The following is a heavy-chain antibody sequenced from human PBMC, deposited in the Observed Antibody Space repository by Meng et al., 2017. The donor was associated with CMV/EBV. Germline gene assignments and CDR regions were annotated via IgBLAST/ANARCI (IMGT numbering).Heavy chain of an antibody. Sequence: GESLKISCAASGFTFSSYEMNWVRQAPGKGLEWVSYISSSGSTIYYADSVKGRFTIPRDNAKNSLYLQMNSLRAEDTAVYYCARAGYDFWSGYYTGGGGYYGMDVWGQGTTVTVSS. CDR2: ISSSGSTI. CDR1: GFTFSSYE. D-gene: IGHD3-3*01. J-gene: IGHJ6*02. CDR3: ARAGYDFWSGYYTGGGGYYGMDV. V-gene: IGHV3-48*03.